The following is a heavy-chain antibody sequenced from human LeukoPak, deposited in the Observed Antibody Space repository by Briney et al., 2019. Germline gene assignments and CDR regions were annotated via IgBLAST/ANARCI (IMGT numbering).Heavy chain of an antibody. D-gene: IGHD3-3*01. CDR1: GGTFSSYA. Sequence: ASVKVSCKASGGTFSSYAISWVRQAPGQGLEWMGGIIPIFGTANYAQKFQGRVTITADESTSTAYMELSSLRSEDTAVYYCARPASPYYDFWSGCPFDYWGQGTLVTVSS. CDR2: IIPIFGTA. V-gene: IGHV1-69*13. CDR3: ARPASPYYDFWSGCPFDY. J-gene: IGHJ4*02.